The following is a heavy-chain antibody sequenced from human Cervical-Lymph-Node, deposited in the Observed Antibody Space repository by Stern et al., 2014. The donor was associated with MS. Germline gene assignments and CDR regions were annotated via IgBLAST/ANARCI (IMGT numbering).Heavy chain of an antibody. V-gene: IGHV1-18*01. CDR1: GYTFTRYG. D-gene: IGHD2-8*01. CDR2: ISADSGST. CDR3: ARDKMHAFDY. Sequence: QVQLVESGTEVKKPGASLIVSCRASGYTFTRYGISWERQAPGQGLEWVGWISADSGSTKYSQNLRDRITLTRDTSTGTAYMELRTLRSEDTAVYYRARDKMHAFDYWGQGTLVSVSS. J-gene: IGHJ4*02.